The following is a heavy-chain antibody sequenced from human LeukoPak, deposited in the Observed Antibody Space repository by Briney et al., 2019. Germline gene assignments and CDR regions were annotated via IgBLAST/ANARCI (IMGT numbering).Heavy chain of an antibody. CDR2: IKSKTDGGTT. J-gene: IGHJ6*03. Sequence: GGSLRLSCAASGLTFSNAWMSWVRQAPGKGLEWVGRIKSKTDGGTTDYAAPVKGRFTISRDDSKNTLYLQMNSLKTEDTAVYYCTTGLYSSAPYYYYMDVWGKGTTVTVSS. CDR3: TTGLYSSAPYYYYMDV. CDR1: GLTFSNAW. D-gene: IGHD6-19*01. V-gene: IGHV3-15*01.